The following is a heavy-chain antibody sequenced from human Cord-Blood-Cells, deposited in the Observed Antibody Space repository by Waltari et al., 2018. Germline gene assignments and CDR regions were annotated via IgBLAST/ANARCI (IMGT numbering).Heavy chain of an antibody. J-gene: IGHJ6*03. Sequence: QVQLQQWGAGLLKPSETLYLTCAVYGGSFSGYYWSWIRQPPGKGLEWIGEMNHSGSTNYNPSLKSRVTISVDTSKNQFSLKLSSVTAADTAVYYCARGPPNSRLRFLEWVAATLKYYMDVWGKGTTVTVSS. D-gene: IGHD3-3*01. V-gene: IGHV4-34*01. CDR2: MNHSGST. CDR3: ARGPPNSRLRFLEWVAATLKYYMDV. CDR1: GGSFSGYY.